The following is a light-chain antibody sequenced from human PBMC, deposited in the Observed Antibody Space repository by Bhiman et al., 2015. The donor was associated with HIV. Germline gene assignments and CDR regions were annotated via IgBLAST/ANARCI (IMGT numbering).Light chain of an antibody. J-gene: IGLJ1*01. CDR3: SSYAGHNIYV. CDR2: DVS. Sequence: VSWYQQHPGKGPKLMIYDVSNRPSGVSNRFSGSKSGNTASLTISGLQAEDEADYYCSSYAGHNIYVFGTATKVTVL. V-gene: IGLV2-14*03.